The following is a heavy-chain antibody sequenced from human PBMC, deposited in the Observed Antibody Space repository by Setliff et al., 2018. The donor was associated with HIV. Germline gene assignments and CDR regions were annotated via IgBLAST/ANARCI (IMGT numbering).Heavy chain of an antibody. V-gene: IGHV1-46*01. CDR3: ARRGVPKQINLDS. D-gene: IGHD3-10*01. CDR2: INPSGGST. CDR1: GYSFTNYY. Sequence: ASVKVSCKASGYSFTNYYIHWVRQAPGQGLEWMGVINPSGGSTSYAQKFQGRVTMTRDTSTSTVYMELSSLRSEDTAMYYCARRGVPKQINLDSWGHGTLVTVSS. J-gene: IGHJ5*01.